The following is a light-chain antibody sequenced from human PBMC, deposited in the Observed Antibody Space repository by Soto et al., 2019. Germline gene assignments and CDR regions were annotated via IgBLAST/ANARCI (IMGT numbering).Light chain of an antibody. Sequence: QSGPTQPASVSGTAGQTMTISCTATSSHVSNYIFVSWYRQHPGKAPKLWIYDINSRPSAVSNGFSDSNSGNTASLTISGLPAEQEAAYQPVATRAGATCDIGGGAKVILL. CDR2: DIN. CDR1: SSHVSNYIF. CDR3: VATRAGATCD. J-gene: IGLJ1*01. V-gene: IGLV2-14*01.